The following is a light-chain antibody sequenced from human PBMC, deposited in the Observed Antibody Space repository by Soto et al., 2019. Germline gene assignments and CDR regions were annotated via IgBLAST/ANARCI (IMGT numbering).Light chain of an antibody. Sequence: EIVMTQSPATLSVSPGERPTLSCRASQSVSSNLGWYQQKHGQAPRLLINGASTRATGIPARFSGSGSVTEFTLTISSLQAEDFAVYYCQQYNNWPRAFGQGTKVEIK. CDR2: GAS. V-gene: IGKV3-15*01. CDR3: QQYNNWPRA. J-gene: IGKJ1*01. CDR1: QSVSSN.